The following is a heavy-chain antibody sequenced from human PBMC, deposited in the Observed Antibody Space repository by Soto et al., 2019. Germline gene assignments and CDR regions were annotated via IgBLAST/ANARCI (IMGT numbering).Heavy chain of an antibody. Sequence: EVQLVESGGDLVQPGGSLRLSCAASGLTFSTYSMNWVRLAPGQGLEWSSYISSGSTTIYYADSVRGRFTISRDNAKNPLYLQMNSLRAEDTAVYYCAIEPYCSGGSCYSFSREYYYYMDVWGKGNTVTVSS. CDR1: GLTFSTYS. J-gene: IGHJ6*03. CDR2: ISSGSTTI. D-gene: IGHD2-15*01. CDR3: AIEPYCSGGSCYSFSREYYYYMDV. V-gene: IGHV3-48*01.